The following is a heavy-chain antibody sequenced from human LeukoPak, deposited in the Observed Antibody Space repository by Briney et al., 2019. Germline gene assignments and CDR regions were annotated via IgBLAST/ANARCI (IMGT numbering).Heavy chain of an antibody. V-gene: IGHV1-2*06. Sequence: ASVKASCKASGYTFTGYYMHWVRQAPGQGLEWMGRINPNSGGTNYAQKFQGRVTMTRGTSTSTVYMELSSLRSEDTAVYYCARGEYYDSSGYSLGGYWGQGTLVTVSS. CDR2: INPNSGGT. CDR3: ARGEYYDSSGYSLGGY. D-gene: IGHD3-22*01. J-gene: IGHJ4*02. CDR1: GYTFTGYY.